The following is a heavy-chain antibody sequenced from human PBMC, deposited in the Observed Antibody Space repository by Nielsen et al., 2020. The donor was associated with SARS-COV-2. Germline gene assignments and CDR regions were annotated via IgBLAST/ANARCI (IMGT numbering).Heavy chain of an antibody. J-gene: IGHJ4*02. V-gene: IGHV5-51*01. D-gene: IGHD3-3*01. CDR3: ARTAFWSGYHPGIDY. CDR1: GYSLTSYW. Sequence: GESLKISCKGSGYSLTSYWIGWVRQMPGKGLEWMGIIYPGDSDTRYSPSFQGQVTISADKSISTAYLQWSSLKASDTAMYYCARTAFWSGYHPGIDYWGQGTLVTVSS. CDR2: IYPGDSDT.